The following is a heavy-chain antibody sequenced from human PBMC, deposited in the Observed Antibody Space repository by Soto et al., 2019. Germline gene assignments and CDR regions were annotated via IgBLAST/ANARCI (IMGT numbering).Heavy chain of an antibody. CDR2: ISWKSGTI. V-gene: IGHV3-9*01. D-gene: IGHD2-2*01. J-gene: IGHJ5*02. Sequence: EVQLVESGGGLVQPGGSLRLSCAASGFTFDDYVMHWVRQAPGKGLEWVSGISWKSGTIGYADSVQGRFTISRDNAKNSLYLQMSSLRTEDTAFYSCAKDMSARSDSWLNWFDPWGQGTLVTVSS. CDR3: AKDMSARSDSWLNWFDP. CDR1: GFTFDDYV.